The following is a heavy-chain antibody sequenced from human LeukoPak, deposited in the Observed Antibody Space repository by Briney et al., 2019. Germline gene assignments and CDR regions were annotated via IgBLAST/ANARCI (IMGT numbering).Heavy chain of an antibody. CDR3: AGYNYDFWSGYSWFDP. CDR2: IYTSGST. V-gene: IGHV4-61*02. D-gene: IGHD3-3*01. CDR1: GGSISSGSYY. Sequence: PSETLSLTCTVSGGSISSGSYYWSWIRQPAGKGLEWIGRIYTSGSTNYNPSLKSRVTMSVDTSKNQFSLKLSSVTAADTAVYYCAGYNYDFWSGYSWFDPWGQGTLVTVSS. J-gene: IGHJ5*02.